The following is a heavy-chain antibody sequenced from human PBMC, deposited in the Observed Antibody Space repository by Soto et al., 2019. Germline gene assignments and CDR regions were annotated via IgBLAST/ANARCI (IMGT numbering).Heavy chain of an antibody. Sequence: RGSLRLTCAASGFPFSSYDMHWVCQAPGKGLEWVAVIWYDGSNKYYADSVKGRFTISRDNSKNTLYLQMNSLRAEDTAVYYCARDISITIFGPLRPYYYGMDVWGQGNTVTVS. V-gene: IGHV3-33*01. CDR2: IWYDGSNK. CDR3: ARDISITIFGPLRPYYYGMDV. CDR1: GFPFSSYD. J-gene: IGHJ6*02. D-gene: IGHD3-3*01.